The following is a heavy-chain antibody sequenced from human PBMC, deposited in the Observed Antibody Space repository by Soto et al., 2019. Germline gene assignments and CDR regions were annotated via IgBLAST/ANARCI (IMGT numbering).Heavy chain of an antibody. D-gene: IGHD3-3*01. CDR1: GFTFSNAW. Sequence: GGSLXLSCAXSGFTFSNAWMSWVRQAPGKGLEWVGRIKXXTDGGTTDYAAPVKGRFTISRDDSKNPLYLQMNSLKTEDTAVYYCTTGSYYDFWSGYDYWGQGTLVTVSS. CDR3: TTGSYYDFWSGYDY. CDR2: IKXXTDGGTT. J-gene: IGHJ4*02. V-gene: IGHV3-15*01.